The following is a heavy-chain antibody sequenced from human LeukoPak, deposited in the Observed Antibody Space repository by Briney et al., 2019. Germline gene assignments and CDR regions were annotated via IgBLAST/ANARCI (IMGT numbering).Heavy chain of an antibody. CDR2: TYYRSKWYN. J-gene: IGHJ6*03. V-gene: IGHV6-1*01. D-gene: IGHD3-10*01. CDR3: AREALLWFGEGRYYYYYYMDV. CDR1: GDSVSSNSAA. Sequence: SQTLSLTCAISGDSVSSNSAAWNWIRQSPSIGLEWLGRTYYRSKWYNDYAVSVKSRITINPDTSKNQFSLQLNSVTPEDTAVYYCAREALLWFGEGRYYYYYYMDVWGKGTTVSVSS.